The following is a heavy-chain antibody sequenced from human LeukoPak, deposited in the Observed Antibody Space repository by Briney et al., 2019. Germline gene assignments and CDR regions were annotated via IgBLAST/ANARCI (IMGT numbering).Heavy chain of an antibody. D-gene: IGHD3-16*01. V-gene: IGHV4-39*07. CDR3: ARGGVYYDYVWGSQLLKNWFDP. CDR1: GGSISSDSYY. CDR2: INHSGST. Sequence: SETLSLTCTVSGGSISSDSYYWSWIRQPPGKGLEWIGEINHSGSTNYNPSLKSRVTISVDTSKNQFSLKLSSVTAADTAVYYCARGGVYYDYVWGSQLLKNWFDPWGQGTLVTVSS. J-gene: IGHJ5*02.